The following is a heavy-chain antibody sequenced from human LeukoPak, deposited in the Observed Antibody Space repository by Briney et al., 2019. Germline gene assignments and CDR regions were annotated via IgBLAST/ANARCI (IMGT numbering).Heavy chain of an antibody. CDR3: ARDYYDSSGYYLFDY. D-gene: IGHD3-22*01. V-gene: IGHV3-7*01. Sequence: GGSLRLSCAASGFTFSSYWMSWAREAAGNGLECVANIKHDGSEKYYVESVKGRFTISRDNAKNSLYLQMNNLRADDTAVYYCARDYYDSSGYYLFDYWGQGTLVTVSS. CDR2: IKHDGSEK. CDR1: GFTFSSYW. J-gene: IGHJ4*02.